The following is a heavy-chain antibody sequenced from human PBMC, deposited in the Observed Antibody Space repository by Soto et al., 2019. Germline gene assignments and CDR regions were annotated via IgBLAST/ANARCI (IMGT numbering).Heavy chain of an antibody. V-gene: IGHV3-7*03. CDR1: DFTFMNYW. CDR3: FGGNGGPQ. D-gene: IGHD3-16*01. CDR2: IKPDGSAT. J-gene: IGHJ4*02. Sequence: PWGSLRLSCATSDFTFMNYWINWVRHAPFKWLEWVANIKPDGSATNYVDSVKGRFTISRDNVRNSVSLQMNSLRVEDTAVYFCFGGNGGPQWGQGTLVTVSS.